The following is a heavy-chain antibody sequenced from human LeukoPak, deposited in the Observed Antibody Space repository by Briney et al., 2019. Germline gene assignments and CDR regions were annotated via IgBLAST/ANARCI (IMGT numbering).Heavy chain of an antibody. V-gene: IGHV4-59*01. Sequence: SETLSLTCTFSGGSISSYYWSWIRQPPGKGLDWIGYIYYSGSTNYNPSLKSRVTISVDTSKNQFSLKLSSVTAADTAVYYYARGGPVHDFWRGYLDYWGQGTLVTVSS. D-gene: IGHD3-3*01. CDR1: GGSISSYY. CDR3: ARGGPVHDFWRGYLDY. CDR2: IYYSGST. J-gene: IGHJ4*02.